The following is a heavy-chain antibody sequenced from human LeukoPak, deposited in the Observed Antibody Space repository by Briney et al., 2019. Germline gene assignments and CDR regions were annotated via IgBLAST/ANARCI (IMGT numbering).Heavy chain of an antibody. CDR3: AREGAGELDTAMVIPKYQVRFDY. Sequence: GGSLRLSCAASGFTFSSYEMNWVRQAPGKGLEWVSYISSSGSTIYYADSVKGRFTISRDNAKNSLYLQMNSLRAEDTAVYYCAREGAGELDTAMVIPKYQVRFDYWGQGTLVTVSS. CDR2: ISSSGSTI. J-gene: IGHJ4*02. CDR1: GFTFSSYE. V-gene: IGHV3-48*03. D-gene: IGHD5-18*01.